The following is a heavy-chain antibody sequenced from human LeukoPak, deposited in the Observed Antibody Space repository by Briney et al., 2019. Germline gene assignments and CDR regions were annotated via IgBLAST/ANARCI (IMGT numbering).Heavy chain of an antibody. J-gene: IGHJ3*02. V-gene: IGHV3-21*01. D-gene: IGHD3-22*01. CDR1: GFTSSTCS. CDR2: ITGSSSTI. CDR3: ASPDTDYFDTSSSPVANSDAFDI. Sequence: GGPLSPSLAASGFTSSTCSRNGFRQPRGRGLGWVSSITGSSSTIYYADSVKGRITISRDNAKNSLYLQMNSLRVEDTAVYYCASPDTDYFDTSSSPVANSDAFDIWGQGTMVTVSS.